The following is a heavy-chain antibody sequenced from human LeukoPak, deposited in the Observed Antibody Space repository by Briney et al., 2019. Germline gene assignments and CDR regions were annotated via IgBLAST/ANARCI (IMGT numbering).Heavy chain of an antibody. D-gene: IGHD3-10*01. CDR2: ITGSGGTT. CDR3: ARESSMALWFEDY. J-gene: IGHJ4*02. V-gene: IGHV3-23*01. Sequence: GGSLRLSCAASGFTFSSYGMSWVRQAPGKGLEWVSAITGSGGTTYYADSVKGRFTISRDNAKNSLYLQMNSLRAEDTAVYYCARESSMALWFEDYWGQGTLVTVSS. CDR1: GFTFSSYG.